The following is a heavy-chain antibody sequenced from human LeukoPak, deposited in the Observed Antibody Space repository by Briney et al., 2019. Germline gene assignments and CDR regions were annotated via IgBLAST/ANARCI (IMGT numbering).Heavy chain of an antibody. J-gene: IGHJ4*02. D-gene: IGHD1-26*01. Sequence: GASVKVSCKASGYTFTSYGISWVRQAPGQGLEWMGWINPNSGGTNYAQKFQGRVTMTRDTSISTAYMELSRLRSDDTAVYYCARDPAAEWELPKRLFDYWGQGTLVTVSS. V-gene: IGHV1-2*02. CDR3: ARDPAAEWELPKRLFDY. CDR2: INPNSGGT. CDR1: GYTFTSYG.